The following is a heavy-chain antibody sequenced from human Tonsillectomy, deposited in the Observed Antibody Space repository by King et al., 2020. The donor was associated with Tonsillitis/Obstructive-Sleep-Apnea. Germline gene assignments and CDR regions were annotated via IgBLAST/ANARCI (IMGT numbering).Heavy chain of an antibody. V-gene: IGHV3-53*01. D-gene: IGHD3-3*01. CDR1: GLTVSSNY. J-gene: IGHJ2*01. CDR2: IYSGGDT. Sequence: VQLVESGGGLIQPGGSLRLSCAASGLTVSSNYMSWVRQAPGKGLEWVSVIYSGGDTYYADSVKGRFTISRDNSKNTLYLQMNSLRAEDTAVYYCARTLFTIFGVVVPSWYFDLWGRGTLVTVSS. CDR3: ARTLFTIFGVVVPSWYFDL.